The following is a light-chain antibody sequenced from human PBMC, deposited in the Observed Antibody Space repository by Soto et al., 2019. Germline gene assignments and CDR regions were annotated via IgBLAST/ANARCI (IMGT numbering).Light chain of an antibody. Sequence: QAVVTQEPSFSVSPGGTITLTCGLSSGSVSTAYYPTWYQQTPGQAPRTLIYSTNTRSSGAPSRFSGSILGNKAALTITGAQAEDESDYYCVLYMGSGIWVFGGGTQLTVL. CDR1: SGSVSTAYY. V-gene: IGLV8-61*01. J-gene: IGLJ3*02. CDR3: VLYMGSGIWV. CDR2: STN.